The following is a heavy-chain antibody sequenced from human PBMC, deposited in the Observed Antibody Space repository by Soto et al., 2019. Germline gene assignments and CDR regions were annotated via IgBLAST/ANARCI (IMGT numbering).Heavy chain of an antibody. J-gene: IGHJ5*02. CDR3: VRDRSWSYES. D-gene: IGHD1-26*01. CDR2: VRNRVRGYTT. V-gene: IGHV3-72*01. CDR1: GFAFSDYF. Sequence: EVQLVESGGGLVQPGGSLRPSCAASGFAFSDYFIDWVRQAPGKGLEWVGRVRNRVRGYTTEYAASVKGRFTISRDDSKNSVYLQMNSLRTADTAVYYCVRDRSWSYESWGLGTLVTVS.